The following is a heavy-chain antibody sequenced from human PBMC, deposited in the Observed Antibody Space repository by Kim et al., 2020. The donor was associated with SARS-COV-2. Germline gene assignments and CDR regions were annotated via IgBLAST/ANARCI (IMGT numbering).Heavy chain of an antibody. Sequence: GGSLRLSCAGSGFAFSIFAMTWVRQAPGKGLEWVSVISTGGATTYYADSVKGRLTISRDDSKNTLYMEMNSLRVEDTAVYHCAKGRSGNYYSSLDYWGQGTLVTVSS. CDR3: AKGRSGNYYSSLDY. V-gene: IGHV3-23*01. CDR2: ISTGGATT. CDR1: GFAFSIFA. J-gene: IGHJ4*02. D-gene: IGHD1-26*01.